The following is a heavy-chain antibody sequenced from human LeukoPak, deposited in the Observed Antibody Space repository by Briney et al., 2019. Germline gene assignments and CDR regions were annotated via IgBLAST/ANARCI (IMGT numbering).Heavy chain of an antibody. CDR3: ATTSSLPDYFHY. Sequence: GGSLRFSCEASAFTFSEYSMTWVRQGPGRRLEGVANIQEDGNAQDYVDSVKGRFTISRDNAKKLVSLQMNSLRAEDTAVYYCATTSSLPDYFHYWGQGILVTVSS. J-gene: IGHJ4*02. CDR2: IQEDGNAQ. V-gene: IGHV3-7*01. D-gene: IGHD2-2*01. CDR1: AFTFSEYS.